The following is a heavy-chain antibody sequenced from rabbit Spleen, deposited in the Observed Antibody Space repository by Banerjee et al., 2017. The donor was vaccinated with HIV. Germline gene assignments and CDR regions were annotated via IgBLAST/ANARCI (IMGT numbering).Heavy chain of an antibody. V-gene: IGHV1S45*01. CDR1: GVSFSDKDV. Sequence: EQLEESGGGLVKPEGSLTLTCKASGVSFSDKDVMCWVRQAPGKGLEWIACINVATGTAVYATWAKGRFTISSTSSTTVALKMTALTAADTATYFCARNYVNVFDLWGPGTLVTVS. CDR2: INVATGTA. CDR3: ARNYVNVFDL. J-gene: IGHJ2*01. D-gene: IGHD1-1*01.